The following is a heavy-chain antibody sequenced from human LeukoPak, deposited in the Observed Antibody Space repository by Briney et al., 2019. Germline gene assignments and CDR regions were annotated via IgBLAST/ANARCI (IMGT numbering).Heavy chain of an antibody. CDR2: ISNDERNK. CDR1: GFTFTDFA. D-gene: IGHD3-16*01. J-gene: IGHJ4*02. Sequence: PGRSLRVSCAASGFTFTDFAMHWVRQAPGKGLEWVAVISNDERNKYYADSVKGRFTISRDNAKSSMYLQMKNLRTEDTAVYYCARDGGSGADYWGQGTLVSVSS. V-gene: IGHV3-30*04. CDR3: ARDGGSGADY.